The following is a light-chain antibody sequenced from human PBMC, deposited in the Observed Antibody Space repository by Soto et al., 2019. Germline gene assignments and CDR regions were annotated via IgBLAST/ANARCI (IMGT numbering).Light chain of an antibody. J-gene: IGLJ3*02. Sequence: QSVLAQPASVSGSPGQSITISCTGTSSDVGSYNLVSWYQQHPGKAPKLLIFGNRNRPSGVPDRFPGSKSGSSASLAITGLQAEDEADYYCHSYDTSLTGEVFGGGTK. CDR1: SSDVGSYNL. CDR3: HSYDTSLTGEV. V-gene: IGLV2-14*02. CDR2: GNR.